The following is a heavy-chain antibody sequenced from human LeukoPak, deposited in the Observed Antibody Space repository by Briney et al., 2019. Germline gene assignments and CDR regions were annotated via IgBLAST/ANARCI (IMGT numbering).Heavy chain of an antibody. V-gene: IGHV1-8*01. CDR1: GYTFTSYD. Sequence: ASVKVSCKASGYTFTSYDINWVRQATGQGLEWMGWMNPNSGNTGYAQKFQGRVTMTRHTTISTAYMELSRLRSDDTAVYYCARGRGYSYGYALKTTPEDDYWGQGTLVTVSS. J-gene: IGHJ4*02. D-gene: IGHD5-18*01. CDR2: MNPNSGNT. CDR3: ARGRGYSYGYALKTTPEDDY.